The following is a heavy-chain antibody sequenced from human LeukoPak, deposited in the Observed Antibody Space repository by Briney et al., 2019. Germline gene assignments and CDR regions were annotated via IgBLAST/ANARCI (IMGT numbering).Heavy chain of an antibody. CDR2: ISSSSSYT. CDR3: ARRGSGTGYWYFDL. J-gene: IGHJ2*01. V-gene: IGHV3-11*06. Sequence: GRSLRLSCAASGFTFSDYYMNWIRQAPGKGLEWVSYISSSSSYTNYADSVKGRFTISRDNAKNSLYLQMNSLRAEDTAVYYCARRGSGTGYWYFDLWGRGTLLTVSS. CDR1: GFTFSDYY. D-gene: IGHD5-12*01.